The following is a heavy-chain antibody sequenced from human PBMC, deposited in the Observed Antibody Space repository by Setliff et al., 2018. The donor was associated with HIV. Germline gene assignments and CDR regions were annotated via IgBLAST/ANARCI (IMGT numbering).Heavy chain of an antibody. CDR3: AKKTAAYTSGSWLHY. CDR2: ISGSGGST. J-gene: IGHJ4*02. Sequence: GGSLRLSCAASGFTFSSYAMSWVRQAPGKGLEWVSAISGSGGSTYYADSVKGRFVISREKSKSTLYLQMNSMRAEDTAVYYCAKKTAAYTSGSWLHYWGQGTLVTVS. D-gene: IGHD3-10*01. V-gene: IGHV3-23*01. CDR1: GFTFSSYA.